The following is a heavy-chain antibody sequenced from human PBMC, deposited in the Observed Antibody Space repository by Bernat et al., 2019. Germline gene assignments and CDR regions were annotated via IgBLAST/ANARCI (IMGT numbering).Heavy chain of an antibody. CDR3: AKGLTPYCSGGSCYSEFDY. D-gene: IGHD2-15*01. J-gene: IGHJ4*02. V-gene: IGHV3-23*01. Sequence: EVQLLESGGGLVQPGGSLRLSCAASGFTFSSYAMSWVRQAPGKGLEWVSAISGSGGSTYYADSVKGRFTISRDNSKNTLYLHMNSLRAEDTAVYYCAKGLTPYCSGGSCYSEFDYWGQGTLVTVSS. CDR2: ISGSGGST. CDR1: GFTFSSYA.